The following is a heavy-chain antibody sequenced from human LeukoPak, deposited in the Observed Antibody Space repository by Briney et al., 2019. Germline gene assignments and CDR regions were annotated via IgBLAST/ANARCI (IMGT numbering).Heavy chain of an antibody. Sequence: SETLSLTCAVYGGSFSGYYWSWIRQPPGKGLEWIGEINHSGSTNYNPSLKSRVTISVDTSKDQFSLKLSSVTAADTAVYYCARVPDTAMVSLGTFDYWGQGTLVTVSS. D-gene: IGHD5-18*01. CDR1: GGSFSGYY. CDR2: INHSGST. J-gene: IGHJ4*02. V-gene: IGHV4-34*01. CDR3: ARVPDTAMVSLGTFDY.